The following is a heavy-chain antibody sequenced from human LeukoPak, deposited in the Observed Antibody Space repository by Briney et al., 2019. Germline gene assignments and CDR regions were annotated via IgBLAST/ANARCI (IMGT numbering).Heavy chain of an antibody. Sequence: SGPTLVNPTQTLTLTCTFSGFSLSTSGVGVGWIRQPPGKALEWLALIYWNDDKRYSPSLKSRLTITKDTSKTQVALPIPNMDPVDTATYFCALGLGVVIYRSYFDYWGQETLATVSS. CDR1: GFSLSTSGVG. D-gene: IGHD3-3*01. CDR2: IYWNDDK. J-gene: IGHJ4*02. CDR3: ALGLGVVIYRSYFDY. V-gene: IGHV2-5*01.